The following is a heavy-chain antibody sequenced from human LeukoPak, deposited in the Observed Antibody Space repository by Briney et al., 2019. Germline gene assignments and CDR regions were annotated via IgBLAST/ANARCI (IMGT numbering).Heavy chain of an antibody. J-gene: IGHJ4*02. CDR3: ARQFGVAGSSGYYYTLDY. D-gene: IGHD3-22*01. CDR2: VYYSGAT. CDR1: GGSISSSNYY. Sequence: PSETLSLTCTVSGGSISSSNYYWGWIRQPPGQGLEWIGSVYYSGATYYNPSLKSRVTISVDTSNNRFSLKLSSVTAADTAIYYCARQFGVAGSSGYYYTLDYWGQGTLLTVSS. V-gene: IGHV4-39*01.